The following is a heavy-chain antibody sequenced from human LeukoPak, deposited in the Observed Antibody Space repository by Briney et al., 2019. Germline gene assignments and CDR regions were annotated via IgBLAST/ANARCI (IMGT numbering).Heavy chain of an antibody. CDR3: ARGGGSSYYYYGMDV. J-gene: IGHJ6*02. V-gene: IGHV3-53*01. CDR1: GFTVSSNY. D-gene: IGHD1-26*01. Sequence: GGSLRLSCAASGFTVSSNYTSWVRQAPGKGLEWVSVIYSGGSTYYADSVKGRFTISRDNSKNTLYLQMNSLRAEDTAVYYCARGGGSSYYYYGMDVWGQGTTVTVSS. CDR2: IYSGGST.